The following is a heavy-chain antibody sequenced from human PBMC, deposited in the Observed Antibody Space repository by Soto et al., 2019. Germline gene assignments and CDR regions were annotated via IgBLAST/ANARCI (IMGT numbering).Heavy chain of an antibody. CDR1: GVSLTSGNW. D-gene: IGHD3-10*01. J-gene: IGHJ4*02. V-gene: IGHV4-4*02. CDR3: ARLVYDTRLNYMYFDF. CDR2: IFHDGAA. Sequence: SETLSLTCAVSGVSLTSGNWWTWVRQSPQRGLEYIGEIFHDGAANYYPSFERRVAMSVDTSRNQFSLKLTSVTAADTAVYFCARLVYDTRLNYMYFDFWGPGTLVTVSS.